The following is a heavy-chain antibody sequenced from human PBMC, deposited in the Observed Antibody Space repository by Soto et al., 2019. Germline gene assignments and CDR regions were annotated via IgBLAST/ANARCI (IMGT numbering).Heavy chain of an antibody. D-gene: IGHD2-8*01. V-gene: IGHV1-8*01. J-gene: IGHJ5*02. CDR1: GYTFINYD. Sequence: ASVKVSCKAAGYTFINYDINWVRQAPGQGLEWVGWMNPDSGNTGYAQNFQGRVTMTGNTSISSVYMELSSLTSEDTAVYYCARRRGSNGWFDLWGQGTLVTVSS. CDR3: ARRRGSNGWFDL. CDR2: MNPDSGNT.